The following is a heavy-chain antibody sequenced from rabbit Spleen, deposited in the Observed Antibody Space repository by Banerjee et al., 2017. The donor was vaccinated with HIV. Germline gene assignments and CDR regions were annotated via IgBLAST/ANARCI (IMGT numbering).Heavy chain of an antibody. CDR1: GFSFSSGYY. D-gene: IGHD6-1*01. J-gene: IGHJ3*01. V-gene: IGHV1S45*01. Sequence: QEQLEESGGGLVKPGASLTLTCKASGFSFSSGYYMCWVRQALGKGLEWIGCIYGGSSGSTYYASWAKGRFTISKTSSTTVTLQMTSLTVADTATYFCARGPTFGYGHLDLWGQGTLVTVS. CDR2: IYGGSSGST. CDR3: ARGPTFGYGHLDL.